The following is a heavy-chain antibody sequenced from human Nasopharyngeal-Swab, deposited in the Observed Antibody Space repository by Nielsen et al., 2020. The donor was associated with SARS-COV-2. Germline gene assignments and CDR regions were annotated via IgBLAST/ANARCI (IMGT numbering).Heavy chain of an antibody. D-gene: IGHD6-6*01. CDR2: IYYSGST. J-gene: IGHJ3*02. CDR3: ASVYSSSDSAFDI. Sequence: SQTLSLTCAVYGGSFSGYYWSWIRQPPGKGLEWIGYIYYSGSTNYNPSLKSRVTISVDTSKNQFSLKLSSVTAADTAVYYCASVYSSSDSAFDIWGQGTMVTVSS. V-gene: IGHV4-59*01. CDR1: GGSFSGYY.